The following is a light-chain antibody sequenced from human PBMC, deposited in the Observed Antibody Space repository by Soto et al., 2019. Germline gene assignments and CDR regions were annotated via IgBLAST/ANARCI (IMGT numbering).Light chain of an antibody. J-gene: IGLJ2*01. Sequence: QSVLTQPPSASGSPGQSVTISCAGTSSDVGGYNFVSWYQQHPGKVPKLMIYEVIKRPSGVPDRFSGSKSGNTASLTVSGLHAEDEADYYCSSYSGIDNFVVFGGGTKVTVL. V-gene: IGLV2-8*01. CDR1: SSDVGGYNF. CDR2: EVI. CDR3: SSYSGIDNFVV.